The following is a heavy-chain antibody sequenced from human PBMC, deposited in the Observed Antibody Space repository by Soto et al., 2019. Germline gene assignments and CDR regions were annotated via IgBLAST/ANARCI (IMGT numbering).Heavy chain of an antibody. D-gene: IGHD3-16*01. Sequence: VQLLESGGGLVQPGGSLRLSCAASAFTFTSSAMTWVRQAPGKGLEGVSTITDAGDSTYYADSVKGRFTISRDDSKNTVFLQMSGLRAEDTAVYYCVKGGWGTVVDYWGQGTLVTVSS. J-gene: IGHJ4*02. V-gene: IGHV3-23*01. CDR2: ITDAGDST. CDR1: AFTFTSSA. CDR3: VKGGWGTVVDY.